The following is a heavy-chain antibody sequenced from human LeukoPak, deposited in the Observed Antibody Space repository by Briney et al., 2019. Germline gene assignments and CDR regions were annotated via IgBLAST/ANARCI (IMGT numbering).Heavy chain of an antibody. CDR1: GDYISGYY. CDR3: ARHIYGDSVAFDI. D-gene: IGHD4-17*01. V-gene: IGHV4-59*08. CDR2: IHFSGST. Sequence: PSETLSLTCVVSGDYISGYYWSWLRQPPGKGFEWIGYIHFSGSTKYNPSHRGRVDISVDTSRNQFPLRLYSVTAADTALYFCARHIYGDSVAFDIWGQGTLVTVSS. J-gene: IGHJ3*02.